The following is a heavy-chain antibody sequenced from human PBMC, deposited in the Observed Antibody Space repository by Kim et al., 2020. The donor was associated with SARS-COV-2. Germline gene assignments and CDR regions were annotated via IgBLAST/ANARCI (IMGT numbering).Heavy chain of an antibody. CDR2: SNK. Sequence: SNKYYADPGKGPFTISRDNSKNTLYLQMTSLRAEDTAVYYCATILYDSSPWGQGTLVTVSS. CDR3: ATILYDSSP. D-gene: IGHD3-22*01. J-gene: IGHJ5*02. V-gene: IGHV3-33*01.